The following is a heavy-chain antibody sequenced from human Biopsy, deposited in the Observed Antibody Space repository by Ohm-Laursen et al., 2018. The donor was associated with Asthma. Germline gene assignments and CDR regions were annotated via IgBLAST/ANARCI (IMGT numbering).Heavy chain of an antibody. J-gene: IGHJ4*02. CDR2: IYYMGST. CDR3: ARLRIESTSPYYFDY. V-gene: IGHV4-39*02. CDR1: GASISSSSSHY. Sequence: SDTLSLTCTVSGASISSSSSHYWAWIRQPPGKGLEWIANIYYMGSTYYNPSLKSRVTISLDMSMNHLSLKLNSATAADTAVYSCARLRIESTSPYYFDYWGQGSLVTVSS. D-gene: IGHD2/OR15-2a*01.